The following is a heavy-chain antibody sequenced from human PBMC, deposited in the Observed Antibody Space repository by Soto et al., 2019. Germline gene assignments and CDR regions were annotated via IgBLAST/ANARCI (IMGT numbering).Heavy chain of an antibody. CDR2: ISYDGSNK. J-gene: IGHJ4*02. CDR3: AKDPRTPPYYFDY. D-gene: IGHD2-2*01. CDR1: GFTFSSYG. V-gene: IGHV3-30*18. Sequence: GGSLRLSCAASGFTFSSYGMHWVRQAPGKGLEWVAVISYDGSNKYYADSVKGRFTISRDNSKNTLYLQMNSLRAEDTAVYYCAKDPRTPPYYFDYWGQGTLVTVSS.